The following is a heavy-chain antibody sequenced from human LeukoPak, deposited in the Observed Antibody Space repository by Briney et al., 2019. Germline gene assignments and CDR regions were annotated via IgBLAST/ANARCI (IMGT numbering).Heavy chain of an antibody. CDR3: ARGHFHCSGGSCYSDC. CDR1: GYTFTGYY. Sequence: ASVKVSCKASGYTFTGYYMHWVRQAPGQGLEWMGWINPNSGGTNYAQKFQGRVTMTRDTSISTACMELSRLRSDDTAVYYCARGHFHCSGGSCYSDCWGQGTLVTVSS. J-gene: IGHJ4*02. D-gene: IGHD2-15*01. V-gene: IGHV1-2*02. CDR2: INPNSGGT.